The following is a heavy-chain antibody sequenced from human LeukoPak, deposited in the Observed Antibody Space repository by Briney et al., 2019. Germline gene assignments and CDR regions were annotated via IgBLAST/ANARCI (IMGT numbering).Heavy chain of an antibody. V-gene: IGHV3-30*03. Sequence: QAGGSLRLSCAASGFTFSSYGMHWVRQAPGKGLEWVAVISYDGSNKYYADSVKGRFIISRDHSKNTLYLQMNSLRAEDTAFYYCVLRIGWYEPHYWGQGTLVTVSS. CDR2: ISYDGSNK. D-gene: IGHD6-19*01. CDR3: VLRIGWYEPHY. CDR1: GFTFSSYG. J-gene: IGHJ4*02.